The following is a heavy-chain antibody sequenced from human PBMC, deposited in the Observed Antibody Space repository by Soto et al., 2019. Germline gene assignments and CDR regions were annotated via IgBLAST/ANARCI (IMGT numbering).Heavy chain of an antibody. CDR1: GFIFTSSA. J-gene: IGHJ4*02. V-gene: IGHV1-58*01. D-gene: IGHD6-19*01. CDR2: IVVGSGNT. Sequence: GASVKVSCKTSGFIFTSSAVQWVRQARGQRLEWMGRIVVGSGNTDYAQMFQERVTLTRDMATSTAYMELSSLSFEDTAVYYCAADVSGWLYFDVWGQGTRVTVAS. CDR3: AADVSGWLYFDV.